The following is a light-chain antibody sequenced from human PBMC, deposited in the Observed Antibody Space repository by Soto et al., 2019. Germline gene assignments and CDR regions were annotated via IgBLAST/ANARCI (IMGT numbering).Light chain of an antibody. CDR1: QSVSSNF. CDR3: QQSYSTPLT. V-gene: IGKV3-20*01. Sequence: SSGTVSLSPGERVTLSCRASQSVSSNFLAWYQQKPGQAPRLLIYGASNRAAGIPDRFSGSGSGTDFTLTISSLQPEDFATYYCQQSYSTPLTFGGGTMVDI. J-gene: IGKJ4*01. CDR2: GAS.